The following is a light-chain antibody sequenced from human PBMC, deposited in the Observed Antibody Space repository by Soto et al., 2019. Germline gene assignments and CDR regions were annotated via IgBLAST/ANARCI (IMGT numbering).Light chain of an antibody. CDR2: GAS. V-gene: IGKV3-15*01. Sequence: EIVMTQCPATLSVAPGERATLSYRASQSVSSNLAWYQQKPGQAPRLLIYGASTRATGIPARFSGSGSGTEFTLTISSLQSEDFAVYYCQQYKNWWTFGQGTRLDIK. CDR3: QQYKNWWT. J-gene: IGKJ1*01. CDR1: QSVSSN.